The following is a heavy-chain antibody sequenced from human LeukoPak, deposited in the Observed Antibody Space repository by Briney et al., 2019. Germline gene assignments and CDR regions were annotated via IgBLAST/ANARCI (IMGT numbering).Heavy chain of an antibody. V-gene: IGHV3-74*01. J-gene: IGHJ6*03. CDR1: GFTFSSYW. Sequence: PGGSLRLSCAASGFTFSSYWMHWVRQAPGKGLVWVSRINSDGSSTSYADSVKGRFTISRDNAKNSLYLQMNSLRAEDTAVYYCARDTGNSYYMDVWGKGTTVTISS. CDR2: INSDGSST. D-gene: IGHD1-14*01. CDR3: ARDTGNSYYMDV.